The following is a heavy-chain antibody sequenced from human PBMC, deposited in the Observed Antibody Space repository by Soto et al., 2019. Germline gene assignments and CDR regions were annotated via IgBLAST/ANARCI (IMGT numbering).Heavy chain of an antibody. CDR1: GGTFSSYA. D-gene: IGHD3-10*01. Sequence: QVQLVQSGAEVQKPGSSVKVSCKASGGTFSSYAISWVRQAPGQGLEWMGGIIPIFGTANYAQKFQGRVTITADESTSTAYMELSSLRSEDTAVYYCARVAVTMVRGVVLLDWFDPWGQGTLVTVSS. CDR2: IIPIFGTA. V-gene: IGHV1-69*01. J-gene: IGHJ5*02. CDR3: ARVAVTMVRGVVLLDWFDP.